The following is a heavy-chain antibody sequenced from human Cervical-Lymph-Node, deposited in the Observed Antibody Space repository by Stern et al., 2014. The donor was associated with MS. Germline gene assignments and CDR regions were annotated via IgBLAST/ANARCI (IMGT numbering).Heavy chain of an antibody. CDR1: GFSLSTSGMR. D-gene: IGHD2-8*02. CDR3: ARIQAGGGAFDI. J-gene: IGHJ3*02. Sequence: QVTLRESGPALVKPTQTLTLTCTFSGFSLSTSGMRVSWIRQPPGRALEWLARIDWDDHKSSPPSLKTRLTISKDSSKNLVVLTMTNMDPVDTATYYCARIQAGGGAFDIWGQGTMVTVSS. V-gene: IGHV2-70*04. CDR2: IDWDDHK.